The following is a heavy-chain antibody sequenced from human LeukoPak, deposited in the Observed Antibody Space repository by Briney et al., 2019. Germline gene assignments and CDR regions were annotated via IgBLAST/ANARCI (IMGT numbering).Heavy chain of an antibody. CDR2: ISYDGSNK. D-gene: IGHD3-22*01. Sequence: PGGSLRLSCAASGFTFSSYAMHWVRQAPGKGLEWVAVISYDGSNKYYADSVKGRFTISRDNSKNTLYLQMNSLRAEDTAVYYCAGTVDYYDSSGYYNDYWGQGTLVTVSS. J-gene: IGHJ4*02. CDR1: GFTFSSYA. V-gene: IGHV3-30-3*01. CDR3: AGTVDYYDSSGYYNDY.